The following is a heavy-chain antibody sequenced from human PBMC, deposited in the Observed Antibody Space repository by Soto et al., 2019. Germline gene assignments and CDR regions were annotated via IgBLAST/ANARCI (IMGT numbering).Heavy chain of an antibody. Sequence: GESLKISCAASGFTFSSYGMHWVRQAPGKGLEWVAVISYDGSNKYYADSVKGRFTISRDNSKNTLYLQMNSLRAEDTAVYYCAKDKGAYFDWFDYGMDVWGQGTTVTVSS. J-gene: IGHJ6*02. D-gene: IGHD3-9*01. CDR1: GFTFSSYG. CDR3: AKDKGAYFDWFDYGMDV. CDR2: ISYDGSNK. V-gene: IGHV3-30*18.